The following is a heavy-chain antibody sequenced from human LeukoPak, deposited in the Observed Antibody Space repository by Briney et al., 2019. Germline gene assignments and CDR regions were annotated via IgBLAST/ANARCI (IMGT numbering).Heavy chain of an antibody. J-gene: IGHJ4*02. Sequence: GGSLRLSCAASGFTFSSYEMNWVRQAPGKGLECVANTNQDGSDKYYVDSVKGRFTISRDNTKNSLYLQMNSLGAEDTAVYYCVGGDYWGQGTLVTVSS. CDR3: VGGDY. CDR1: GFTFSSYE. V-gene: IGHV3-7*01. CDR2: TNQDGSDK.